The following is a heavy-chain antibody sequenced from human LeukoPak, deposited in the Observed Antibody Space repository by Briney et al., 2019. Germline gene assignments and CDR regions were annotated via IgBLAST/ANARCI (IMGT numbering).Heavy chain of an antibody. V-gene: IGHV3-30-3*01. CDR3: AKDDEYDYVWGSYRYRAFDY. CDR2: ISYDGSNK. CDR1: GFTFSSYA. D-gene: IGHD3-16*02. Sequence: GGSLRLSCAASGFTFSSYAMHWVRQAPGKGLEWVAVISYDGSNKYYADSVKGRFTISRDNSKNTLYLQMNSLRAEDTAIYYCAKDDEYDYVWGSYRYRAFDYWGQGTLVTVSS. J-gene: IGHJ4*02.